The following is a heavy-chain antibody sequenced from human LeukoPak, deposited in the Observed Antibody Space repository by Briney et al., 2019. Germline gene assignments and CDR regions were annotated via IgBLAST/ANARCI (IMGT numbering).Heavy chain of an antibody. CDR1: GYSFTSYW. D-gene: IGHD3-22*01. CDR2: IYPGDSDT. Sequence: GESLKISCKGSGYSFTSYWIGWVRQMPGKGLEWMGIIYPGDSDTRYSPSFQGQVTISADKSISTAYLQWSSLKASDTAMYYCARLYDSSGYYSNYFDYWGQGTLVTVSS. CDR3: ARLYDSSGYYSNYFDY. V-gene: IGHV5-51*01. J-gene: IGHJ4*02.